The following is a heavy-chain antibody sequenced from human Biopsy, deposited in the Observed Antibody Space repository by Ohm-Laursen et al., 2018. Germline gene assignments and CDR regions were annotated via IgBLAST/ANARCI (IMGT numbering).Heavy chain of an antibody. CDR1: GYTFTGYY. D-gene: IGHD3-16*01. Sequence: SVKVSCKSSGYTFTGYYLHWVRQAPGQGLEWMGWINPKSGGTHYLEKFRGRVTMTRDTSISTAYMEVSSLRSDDTAVYYCVRSRAGGATWGMDVWGQGTTVTVSS. V-gene: IGHV1-2*02. CDR2: INPKSGGT. CDR3: VRSRAGGATWGMDV. J-gene: IGHJ6*02.